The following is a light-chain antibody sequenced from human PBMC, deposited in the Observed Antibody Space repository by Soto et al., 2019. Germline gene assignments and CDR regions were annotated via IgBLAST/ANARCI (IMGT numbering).Light chain of an antibody. Sequence: EMVLTQSPATLSLSPGDRATLSCRASQSVGRYLAWYQQRPGQAPRLLIYDSSNMFTGITARFSGNGSGRDFSITISSLEPEDFAVYACQYHTDWPPYTFGQGTTLEI. CDR3: QYHTDWPPYT. V-gene: IGKV3-11*02. CDR2: DSS. J-gene: IGKJ2*01. CDR1: QSVGRY.